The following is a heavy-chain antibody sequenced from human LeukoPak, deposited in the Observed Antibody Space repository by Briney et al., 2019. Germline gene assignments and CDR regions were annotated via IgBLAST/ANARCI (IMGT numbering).Heavy chain of an antibody. CDR2: IYYSGST. J-gene: IGHJ1*01. D-gene: IGHD3-22*01. Sequence: SETLSLTCTVSGGSISSGGYYWSWIRQHPGKGLEWIGYIYYSGSTYYNPSLKSRVTISVDTSKNQFSLKLSPVTAADTAVYYCARGSSGYSPLQHWGQGTLVTVSS. CDR3: ARGSSGYSPLQH. CDR1: GGSISSGGYY. V-gene: IGHV4-31*03.